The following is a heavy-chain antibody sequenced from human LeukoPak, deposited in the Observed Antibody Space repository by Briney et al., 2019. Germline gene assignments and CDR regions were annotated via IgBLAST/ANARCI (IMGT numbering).Heavy chain of an antibody. CDR1: GGSLSTHH. CDR3: ARGYDSSAYYPFNY. J-gene: IGHJ4*02. Sequence: SETLSLTCVVSGGSLSTHHWSWIRQSPGRGLEWIGYISDSGSTYYNPSLKSRVTISVDTSKNQFSLMLSSVTAADTAVYYCARGYDSSAYYPFNYWGQGTLVTVSS. V-gene: IGHV4-59*11. D-gene: IGHD3-22*01. CDR2: ISDSGST.